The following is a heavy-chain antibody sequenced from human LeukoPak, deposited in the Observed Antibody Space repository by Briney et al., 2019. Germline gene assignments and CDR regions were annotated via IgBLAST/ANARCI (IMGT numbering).Heavy chain of an antibody. V-gene: IGHV6-1*01. CDR2: TYYRSKWYN. J-gene: IGHJ6*03. CDR1: RDSVSSNSAA. D-gene: IGHD3-10*01. Sequence: SQTLSLTCAISRDSVSSNSAAWNWIRQSPSRGLEWLGRTYYRSKWYNDYAVSVKSRITINRDTSKNQFSLQLNSVTPEDTAVYYCARGITMVRGVIDYYYYMYVWGKGTTVTVSS. CDR3: ARGITMVRGVIDYYYYMYV.